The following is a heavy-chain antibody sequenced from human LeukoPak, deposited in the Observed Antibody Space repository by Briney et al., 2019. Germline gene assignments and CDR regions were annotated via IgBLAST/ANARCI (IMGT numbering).Heavy chain of an antibody. CDR3: ARGITYGTIDY. D-gene: IGHD1-14*01. V-gene: IGHV1-2*06. J-gene: IGHJ4*02. CDR2: INPNSGGT. CDR1: GYTFTGYY. Sequence: GASVKVSCKTSGYTFTGYYLHWVRQAPGQGLEWMGRINPNSGGTNYAQKFQGRVTMTRDTSTSTVYMELSSLRSEDTAVYYCARGITYGTIDYWGQGTLVTVSS.